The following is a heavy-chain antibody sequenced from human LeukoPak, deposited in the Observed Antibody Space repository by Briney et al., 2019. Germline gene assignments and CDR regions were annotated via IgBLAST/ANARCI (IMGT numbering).Heavy chain of an antibody. J-gene: IGHJ4*02. Sequence: GGSLRLSCAASGFTFSSYAMSWVRQAPGKGLEWVSAISGSGGSTYYADSVKGRFTISRDNSKNTLYLQMNSLRAEDTAVYYCARALGDDFWSGYSDSWGQGTLVTVSS. CDR3: ARALGDDFWSGYSDS. V-gene: IGHV3-23*01. D-gene: IGHD3-3*01. CDR2: ISGSGGST. CDR1: GFTFSSYA.